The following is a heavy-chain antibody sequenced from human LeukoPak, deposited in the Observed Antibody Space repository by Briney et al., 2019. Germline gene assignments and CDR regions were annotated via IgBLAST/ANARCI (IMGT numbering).Heavy chain of an antibody. CDR1: GFTFSSYG. V-gene: IGHV3-33*01. J-gene: IGHJ4*02. Sequence: GGSLRLSCAAFGFTFSSYGMHWVRQAPGKGLEWVAVIWYDGSNKYYADSVKGRFTISRDNSKNTLYLQMNSLRAEDTAVYSCASSPGVVAPRFEYWGQGTLVTVSS. D-gene: IGHD5-12*01. CDR3: ASSPGVVAPRFEY. CDR2: IWYDGSNK.